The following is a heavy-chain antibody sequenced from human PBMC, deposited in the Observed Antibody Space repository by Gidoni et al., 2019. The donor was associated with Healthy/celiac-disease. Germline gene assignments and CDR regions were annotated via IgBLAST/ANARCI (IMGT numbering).Heavy chain of an antibody. V-gene: IGHV1-18*01. CDR3: ARVESQLWLQGTDFDY. J-gene: IGHJ4*02. CDR2: ISAYNGNT. Sequence: QVQLVQSGAEVKKPGASVQVSCKASGYTFTSYGISWVRQAPGQGLEWMGWISAYNGNTNYAQKLQGRVTMTTDTSTSTAYMELRSLRSDDTAVYYCARVESQLWLQGTDFDYWGQGTLVTVSS. D-gene: IGHD5-18*01. CDR1: GYTFTSYG.